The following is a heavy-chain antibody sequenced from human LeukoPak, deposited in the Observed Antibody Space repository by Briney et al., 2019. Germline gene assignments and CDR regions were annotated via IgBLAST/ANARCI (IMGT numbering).Heavy chain of an antibody. CDR2: IYSSGTT. J-gene: IGHJ4*02. CDR1: GGSISSSNYY. Sequence: SETLSLTCTVSGGSISSSNYYWGWIRQPPGKGLEWIGTIYSSGTTYYNPSLKSRVTISVDTSKNQFSLHLNSVTAADTAMYYCARDWRSVYGTDYWGQGTLVTVSS. V-gene: IGHV4-39*02. CDR3: ARDWRSVYGTDY. D-gene: IGHD3-16*02.